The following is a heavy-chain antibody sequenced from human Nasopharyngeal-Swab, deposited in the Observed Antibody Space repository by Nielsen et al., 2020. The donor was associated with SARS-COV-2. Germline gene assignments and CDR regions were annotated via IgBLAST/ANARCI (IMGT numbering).Heavy chain of an antibody. D-gene: IGHD6-13*01. J-gene: IGHJ3*01. CDR1: GFITFAIEW. Sequence: GESLKISCAASGFITFAIEWVYWVRQVPGKGLVFVSRATADGTDTFYADSAKGRFTISRDNAKNAVYLEMNSLRVEDTAVYYCVVGSLAWGQGTMVTVSS. V-gene: IGHV3-74*01. CDR2: ATADGTDT. CDR3: VVGSLA.